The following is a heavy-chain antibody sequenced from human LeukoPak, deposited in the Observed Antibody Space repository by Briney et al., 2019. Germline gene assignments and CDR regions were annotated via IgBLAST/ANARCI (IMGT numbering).Heavy chain of an antibody. Sequence: SQTLSLTCAISEDSVSSNSAAWNWIRQSPSRGLEWLGRTYYRSKWYNDYAVSVKSRITINPDTSKNQFSLQLNSVTPEDTAVYYCARDRTDLIAAAGYYYYYGMDVWGQGTTVTVSS. D-gene: IGHD6-13*01. CDR2: TYYRSKWYN. J-gene: IGHJ6*02. V-gene: IGHV6-1*01. CDR1: EDSVSSNSAA. CDR3: ARDRTDLIAAAGYYYYYGMDV.